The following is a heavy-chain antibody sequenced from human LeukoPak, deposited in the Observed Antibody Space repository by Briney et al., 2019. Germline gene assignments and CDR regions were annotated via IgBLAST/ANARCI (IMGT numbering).Heavy chain of an antibody. J-gene: IGHJ4*02. D-gene: IGHD5-12*01. CDR1: GGSFSGYY. CDR2: IYYSGST. V-gene: IGHV4-59*08. CDR3: ARQVDRGSYFDY. Sequence: PSETLSLTCAVYGGSFSGYYWSWIRQPPGKGLEWIGYIYYSGSTNYNPSLKSRVTISVDTSKNQFSLKLSSVTAADTAVYYCARQVDRGSYFDYWGQGTLVTVSS.